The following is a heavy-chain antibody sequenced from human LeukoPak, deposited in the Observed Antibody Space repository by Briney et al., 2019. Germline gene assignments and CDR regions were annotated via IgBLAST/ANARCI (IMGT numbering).Heavy chain of an antibody. CDR1: GGSISNYY. D-gene: IGHD6-13*01. Sequence: PSETLSLTCTVSGGSISNYYWSWIRQPPGQGLECIWFIYFSGSTNSNPSPKRRVTISVDTSKNQSSLKLSPVTATDTAVYYCARHGGYSSPYLHWGQGTLVTVSS. J-gene: IGHJ1*01. CDR3: ARHGGYSSPYLH. V-gene: IGHV4-59*08. CDR2: IYFSGST.